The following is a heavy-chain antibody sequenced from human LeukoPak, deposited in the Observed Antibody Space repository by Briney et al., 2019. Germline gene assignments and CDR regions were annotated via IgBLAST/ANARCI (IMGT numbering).Heavy chain of an antibody. D-gene: IGHD3-9*01. CDR2: IYYSGST. J-gene: IGHJ4*02. CDR3: ARQRYFDWLSPFDY. CDR1: GGSISSSSYY. V-gene: IGHV4-39*01. Sequence: SETLSLTCTVSGGSISSSSYYWSWIRQPPGKGLEWVGSIYYSGSTYYNPSLKSRVTISVDTPKNQFSLKLSSVTAADTAVYYCARQRYFDWLSPFDYWGQGTLVTVSS.